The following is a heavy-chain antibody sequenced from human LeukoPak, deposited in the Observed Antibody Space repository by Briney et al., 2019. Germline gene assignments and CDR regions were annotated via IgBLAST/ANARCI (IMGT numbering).Heavy chain of an antibody. Sequence: SETLSLTCTVSGGSLSSYYWSWIRQPPGKGLEWIGYIYYSGSTNYNPSLKSLVTISVDTSKNQFSLKLSSVTAADTAVYYCARNVQNDYDFWSGYYPHPDAFDIWGQGTMVTVSS. CDR3: ARNVQNDYDFWSGYYPHPDAFDI. CDR2: IYYSGST. J-gene: IGHJ3*02. V-gene: IGHV4-59*01. D-gene: IGHD3-3*01. CDR1: GGSLSSYY.